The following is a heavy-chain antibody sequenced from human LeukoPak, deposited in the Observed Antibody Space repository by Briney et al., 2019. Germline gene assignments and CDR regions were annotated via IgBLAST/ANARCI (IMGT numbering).Heavy chain of an antibody. CDR3: ARGVEVITGDVFDV. CDR1: GFTFSGYA. Sequence: PGRPLTLSCAASGFTFSGYAMHWVRQAPGKGLEWLALISYDGNIYDYADSVKGRFTISRANSKNTVSLQMNNLRAEDTAIYYCARGVEVITGDVFDVWGQGTMVTVSS. CDR2: ISYDGNIY. V-gene: IGHV3-30*03. J-gene: IGHJ3*01. D-gene: IGHD3-22*01.